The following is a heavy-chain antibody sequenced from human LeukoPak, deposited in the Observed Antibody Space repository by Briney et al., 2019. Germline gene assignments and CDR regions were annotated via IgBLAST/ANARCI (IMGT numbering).Heavy chain of an antibody. CDR2: IYHSGST. CDR3: ARDTDY. J-gene: IGHJ4*02. V-gene: IGHV4-30-2*01. CDR1: GGSISSGGYS. Sequence: PPETLSLTCAVSGGSISSGGYSWSWIRQPPGKGLEWIGYIYHSGSTYYNPSLKSRVTISVDRSKNQFSLKLSSMTAADTAVYYCARDTDYWGQGTLVTVSS.